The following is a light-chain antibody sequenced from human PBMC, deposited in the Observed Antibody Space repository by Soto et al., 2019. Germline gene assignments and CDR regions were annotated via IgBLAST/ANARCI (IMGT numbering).Light chain of an antibody. Sequence: EIVLTQSPGTLSLSPGERATLSCRASQSISSSYLAWYQQKPGQAPRLLIYAASSRATGIPDRFSGSGSGTDFTLTISRLEPEDFAVYYCQKYGSSSYTSGQGTQLEIK. CDR1: QSISSSY. CDR2: AAS. J-gene: IGKJ2*01. CDR3: QKYGSSSYT. V-gene: IGKV3-20*01.